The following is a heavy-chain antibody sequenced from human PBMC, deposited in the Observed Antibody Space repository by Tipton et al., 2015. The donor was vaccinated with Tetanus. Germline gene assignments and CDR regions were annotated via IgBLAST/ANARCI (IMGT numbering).Heavy chain of an antibody. CDR2: VYHSGAT. V-gene: IGHV4-61*08. D-gene: IGHD5-12*01. J-gene: IGHJ4*02. CDR3: ARANNDYPKKGPFDY. CDR1: GTSIRRSGHY. Sequence: LRLSCTVSGTSIRRSGHYWTWVRQPPGKEPEWVGYVYHSGATNYHPSLKSRLAISADTSKNQLSLNLRSVITADTAVYYCARANNDYPKKGPFDYWGQGILVIVSS.